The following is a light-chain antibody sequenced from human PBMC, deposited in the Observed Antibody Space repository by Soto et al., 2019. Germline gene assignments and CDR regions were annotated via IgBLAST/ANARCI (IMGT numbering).Light chain of an antibody. V-gene: IGKV3-20*01. CDR2: GAS. J-gene: IGKJ5*01. CDR3: QQYGNLMYT. Sequence: DIVLTQSPGTLSLSPGERATLSCRASQSVGSDYLAWYQQKRGQAPRLLMYGASSRATGIPDRFSGSGSGTDFTLTISRLEPEDSAVYYCQQYGNLMYTFGQGTRLETK. CDR1: QSVGSDY.